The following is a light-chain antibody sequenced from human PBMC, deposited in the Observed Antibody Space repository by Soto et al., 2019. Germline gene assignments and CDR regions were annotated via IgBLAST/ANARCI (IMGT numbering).Light chain of an antibody. CDR2: KAS. V-gene: IGKV1-5*03. CDR3: QHYNSYSEA. CDR1: QSISSW. J-gene: IGKJ1*01. Sequence: DIQMTQSPSTLSATPGDRVTITCRASQSISSWLAWYQQKPGKAPKLLIYKASSLESGVPSRFSGSGSGTEFTLTISSLQPDDFATYYCQHYNSYSEAFGQGTKVDIK.